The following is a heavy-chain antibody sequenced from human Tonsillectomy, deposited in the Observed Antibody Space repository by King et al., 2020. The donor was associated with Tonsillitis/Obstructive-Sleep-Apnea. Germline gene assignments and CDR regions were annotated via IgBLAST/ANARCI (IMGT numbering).Heavy chain of an antibody. D-gene: IGHD1-26*01. V-gene: IGHV3-74*01. J-gene: IGHJ6*02. CDR1: GFTLSSYW. Sequence: VQLVESGGGLVQPGGSLRLSCAASGFTLSSYWMHWVRQGPGKGLVWGSRIDSDGSTITYADSVKGRFTISRDNAKNTVYLQMSSLRAEDTAVYYCTRDLRWELRHSMYYDSSGMIVWGQGTTVTVSS. CDR3: TRDLRWELRHSMYYDSSGMIV. CDR2: IDSDGSTI.